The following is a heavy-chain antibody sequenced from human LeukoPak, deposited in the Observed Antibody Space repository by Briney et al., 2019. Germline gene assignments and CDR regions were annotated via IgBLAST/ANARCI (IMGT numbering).Heavy chain of an antibody. V-gene: IGHV4-34*01. CDR2: INHSGST. D-gene: IGHD6-13*01. CDR3: ARGRGQATRAKYSSSWYVDY. CDR1: GGSFSGSY. J-gene: IGHJ4*02. Sequence: SETLSLTCAVYGGSFSGSYWSWIRQPPGKGLEWIGEINHSGSTNYNPSLKSRVTISVDTSKNQFSLKLSSVTAADTAVYYCARGRGQATRAKYSSSWYVDYWGQGTLVTVSS.